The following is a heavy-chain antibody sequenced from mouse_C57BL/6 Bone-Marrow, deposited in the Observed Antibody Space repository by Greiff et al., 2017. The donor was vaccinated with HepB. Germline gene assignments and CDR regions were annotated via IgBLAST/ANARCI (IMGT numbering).Heavy chain of an antibody. CDR1: GFTFSDYG. J-gene: IGHJ2*01. CDR3: ARLGGEGY. D-gene: IGHD4-1*01. CDR2: ISSGSSTI. Sequence: EVKLMESGGGLVKPGGSLKLSCAASGFTFSDYGMYWVRQAPEKGLEWVAYISSGSSTIYYADTVKGRFTISRDNAKNTLFLQMTSLRSEDTAMYYCARLGGEGYWGQGTTLTVSS. V-gene: IGHV5-17*01.